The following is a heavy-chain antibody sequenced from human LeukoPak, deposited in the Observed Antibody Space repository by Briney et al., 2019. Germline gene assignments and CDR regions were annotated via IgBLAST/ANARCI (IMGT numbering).Heavy chain of an antibody. Sequence: GGSLRLSCAASGFSFSSYGMHWLRQAPGKGPEAVALIRHDGTETYHADSVKGRFTISRDDSKSTFYLQMNSLRPEDTAVYYCAKANRDHLSHYYGVDVWGPGTTV. CDR1: GFSFSSYG. V-gene: IGHV3-30*02. CDR2: IRHDGTET. D-gene: IGHD3-10*01. J-gene: IGHJ6*02. CDR3: AKANRDHLSHYYGVDV.